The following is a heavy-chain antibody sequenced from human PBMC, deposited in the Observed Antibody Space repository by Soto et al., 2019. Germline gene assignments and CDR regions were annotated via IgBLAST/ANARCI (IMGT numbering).Heavy chain of an antibody. D-gene: IGHD3-10*01. Sequence: PSETLSLTCAVSGGSISSGGYYWSWIRQPPGKGLEWIGSIYYSGSTYYNPSLKSRVTISVDTSKNQFSLKLSSVTAADTAVYHCARHPDVARGGFDPWGQGTLVTVSS. J-gene: IGHJ5*02. V-gene: IGHV4-39*01. CDR3: ARHPDVARGGFDP. CDR2: IYYSGST. CDR1: GGSISSGGYY.